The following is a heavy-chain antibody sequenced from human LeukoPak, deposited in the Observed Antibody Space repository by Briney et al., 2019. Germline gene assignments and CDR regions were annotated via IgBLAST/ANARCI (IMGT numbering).Heavy chain of an antibody. CDR1: GFTFSNYG. V-gene: IGHV3-23*01. J-gene: IGHJ4*02. D-gene: IGHD3-22*01. Sequence: QTGGSLRLSCTASGFTFSNYGMSWVRQAPGKGLEWVSAIRDRADATYYADSVRGRFTISRDNAKNSLYLQMNSLRAEDTAVYYCARSLSITMIDYWGQGTLVTVSS. CDR3: ARSLSITMIDY. CDR2: IRDRADAT.